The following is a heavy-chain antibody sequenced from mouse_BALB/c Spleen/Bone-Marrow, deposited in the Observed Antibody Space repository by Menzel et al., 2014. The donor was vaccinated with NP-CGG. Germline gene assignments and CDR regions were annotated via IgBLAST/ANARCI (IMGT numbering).Heavy chain of an antibody. CDR1: GYTFSSYW. D-gene: IGHD2-3*01. CDR3: ARPLYDGYYP. J-gene: IGHJ2*01. Sequence: QVQLKESGGELMKPGASVKISCKATGYTFSSYWIEWVKQRPGHGLEWIGEILPGSGSTNYNEKFKGKATFTADTSSNTAYMQLSSQTSEDSAVYYCARPLYDGYYPWGQGTTLTVSS. V-gene: IGHV1-9*01. CDR2: ILPGSGST.